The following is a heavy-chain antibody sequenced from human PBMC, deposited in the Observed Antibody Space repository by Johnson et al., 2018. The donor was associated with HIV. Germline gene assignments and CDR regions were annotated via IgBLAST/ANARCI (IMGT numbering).Heavy chain of an antibody. CDR3: AKCGDADAFDI. CDR1: GFTFSDYY. CDR2: ISYDGSNK. Sequence: QVQLVESGGGLVKPGGSLRLSCAASGFTFSDYYMSWIRQAPGKGLEWVALISYDGSNKYYADSVKGRLTISRDNSKNTLYLQMNSLRAEDTAVYYCAKCGDADAFDIWGQGTMVTVSS. J-gene: IGHJ3*02. V-gene: IGHV3-30*18. D-gene: IGHD3-10*01.